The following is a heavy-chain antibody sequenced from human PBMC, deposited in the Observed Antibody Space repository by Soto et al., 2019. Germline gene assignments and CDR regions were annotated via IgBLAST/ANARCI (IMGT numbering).Heavy chain of an antibody. CDR3: ARDHDFGYSSD. V-gene: IGHV1-18*01. D-gene: IGHD3-3*01. Sequence: QVQLVQSGAEVKKPGASVKVSCKASGYTFTTYGITWVRQAPGQGPEWMGWISPYNGNTNYAQIFRDRVTMTTDSSTDTAYMELRSLRSDDTAVYYCARDHDFGYSSDCGQGTLVTVSS. CDR1: GYTFTTYG. CDR2: ISPYNGNT. J-gene: IGHJ1*01.